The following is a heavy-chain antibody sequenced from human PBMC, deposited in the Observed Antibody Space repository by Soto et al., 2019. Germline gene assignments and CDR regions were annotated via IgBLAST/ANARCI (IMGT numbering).Heavy chain of an antibody. V-gene: IGHV4-59*08. CDR3: ARRYGDYFDF. J-gene: IGHJ4*02. CDR1: GGSISSYY. D-gene: IGHD4-17*01. Sequence: PSETLSLTWTVSGGSISSYYWSWIRQPPGRGLEWIGYIYYSGSTNYNPSLKSRVTISIDTSKNQFSLKLSSVTAADTAVYYCARRYGDYFDFWGQGTLVTVSS. CDR2: IYYSGST.